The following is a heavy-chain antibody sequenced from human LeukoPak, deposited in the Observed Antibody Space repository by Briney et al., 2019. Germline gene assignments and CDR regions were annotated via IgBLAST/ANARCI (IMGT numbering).Heavy chain of an antibody. Sequence: GGSLRLSCSASGFTFSNYWMHWVRQAPGKGLLWVSRINSDGKTTTYADSVKGRFTISRDSAKNTLYLQMNSLRVEDTAEYYCARVDNWNDGGYWGQGTLVTVSS. CDR3: ARVDNWNDGGY. D-gene: IGHD1-20*01. CDR2: INSDGKTT. CDR1: GFTFSNYW. J-gene: IGHJ4*02. V-gene: IGHV3-74*01.